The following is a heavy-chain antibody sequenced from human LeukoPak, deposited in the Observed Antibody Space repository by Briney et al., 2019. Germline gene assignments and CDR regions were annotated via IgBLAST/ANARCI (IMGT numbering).Heavy chain of an antibody. D-gene: IGHD6-6*01. CDR2: ISGSGGST. V-gene: IGHV3-23*01. CDR3: AKAFSYSSSSNFDY. Sequence: PGGSLRLSCAASGFTFSSYAMSWVRQAPGKGLEWVSAISGSGGSTYYADSVKGRFTISRDNSKSTLYLQMNSLRAEDTAVYYCAKAFSYSSSSNFDYWGQGTLATVSS. J-gene: IGHJ4*02. CDR1: GFTFSSYA.